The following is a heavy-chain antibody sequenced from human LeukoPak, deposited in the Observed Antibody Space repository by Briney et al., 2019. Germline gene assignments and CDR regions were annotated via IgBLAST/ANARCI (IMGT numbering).Heavy chain of an antibody. J-gene: IGHJ4*02. CDR2: ISYDGSNK. CDR1: GFTFSSYA. D-gene: IGHD6-6*01. Sequence: GGSLRLSCAASGFTFSSYAMHWVRQAPGKGLEWVAVISYDGSNKYYADSVKGRFTISRDNSKNTLYLQMNSLRAEDTAVYYCAREDSSSSGVYYFDYWGQGTLVTVSS. V-gene: IGHV3-30-3*01. CDR3: AREDSSSSGVYYFDY.